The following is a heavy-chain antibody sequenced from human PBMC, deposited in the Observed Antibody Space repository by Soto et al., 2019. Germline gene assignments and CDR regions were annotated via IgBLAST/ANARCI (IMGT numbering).Heavy chain of an antibody. Sequence: DSLKISCXGSGYSFTSYWIGWVRQMPGKGLEWMGIIYPGDSDTRYSPSFQGQVTISADKSISTAYLQWSSLKASDTAMYYCAKVVSYLNWFDPWGQGTLVTVSS. CDR2: IYPGDSDT. V-gene: IGHV5-51*01. D-gene: IGHD2-15*01. J-gene: IGHJ5*02. CDR3: AKVVSYLNWFDP. CDR1: GYSFTSYW.